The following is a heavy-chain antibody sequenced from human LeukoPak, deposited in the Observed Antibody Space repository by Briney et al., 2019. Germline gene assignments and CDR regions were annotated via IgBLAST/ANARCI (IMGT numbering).Heavy chain of an antibody. J-gene: IGHJ4*02. V-gene: IGHV3-23*01. D-gene: IGHD2-2*01. CDR2: LSGSGSST. Sequence: PGGSLRLSCAASGFTFSSFALSWVRQPPGKGLEWVSALSGSGSSTFYADSVKGRFTISRDNSNNTLYLQMNSLKAEDTALYYCVKRSISSTSFRDYYFDYWGQGTLVTVSS. CDR3: VKRSISSTSFRDYYFDY. CDR1: GFTFSSFA.